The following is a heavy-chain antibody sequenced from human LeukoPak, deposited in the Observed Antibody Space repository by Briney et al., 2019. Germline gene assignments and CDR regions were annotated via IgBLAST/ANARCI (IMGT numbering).Heavy chain of an antibody. CDR3: ARRDYFDNYYFDY. CDR1: GYGFTKYR. CDR2: IYPADSDT. J-gene: IGHJ4*02. V-gene: IGHV5-51*01. D-gene: IGHD3-22*01. Sequence: GESLKISCKGSGYGFTKYRIGWVRQMPGKGLEWMGVIYPADSDTKYSPSFQGQVTMSVDTSVSTAYLQWRSLKASDTAIYYCARRDYFDNYYFDYWGQGALVTVSS.